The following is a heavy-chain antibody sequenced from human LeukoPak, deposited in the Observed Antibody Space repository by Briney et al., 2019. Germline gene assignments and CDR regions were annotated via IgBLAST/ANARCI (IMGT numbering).Heavy chain of an antibody. V-gene: IGHV4-39*07. CDR2: IYHSGST. CDR3: ARSGGRLAQLDY. Sequence: SETLSLTCSVSGGSVTTASFYWGWIRQPPGKGLEWIGTIYHSGSTYYNPSLKSRVTISVDTSKNQFFLKLRSVTAADTAVYYCARSGGRLAQLDYWGQGTLVTVSS. D-gene: IGHD1-26*01. J-gene: IGHJ4*02. CDR1: GGSVTTASFY.